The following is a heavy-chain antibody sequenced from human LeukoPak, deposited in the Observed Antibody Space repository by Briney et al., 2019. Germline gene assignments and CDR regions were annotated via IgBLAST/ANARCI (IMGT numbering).Heavy chain of an antibody. CDR1: GLTVSSNY. D-gene: IGHD6-19*01. J-gene: IGHJ4*02. CDR2: IYSGGST. Sequence: SGGSLRLSCAASGLTVSSNYMTWVRQAPGKGLEWVSVIYSGGSTYYADSVKGRFTISRDNSKNTLYLQMNSLRAEDTAVYYCARAPSGWYSYYFDYWGQGTLVTVSS. V-gene: IGHV3-53*01. CDR3: ARAPSGWYSYYFDY.